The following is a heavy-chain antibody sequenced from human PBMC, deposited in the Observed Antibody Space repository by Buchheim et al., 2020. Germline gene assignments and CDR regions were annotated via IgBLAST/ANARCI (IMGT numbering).Heavy chain of an antibody. CDR1: GYTFTSYG. CDR2: IIPIFGTA. Sequence: QVQLVQSGAEVKKPGASVKVSCKASGYTFTSYGISWVRQAPGQGLEWMGGIIPIFGTANYAQKFQGRVTITADESTSTAYMELSSLRSEDTAVYYCARSVIYYDSSGYYYTGAEGFDYWGQGTL. D-gene: IGHD3-22*01. J-gene: IGHJ4*02. CDR3: ARSVIYYDSSGYYYTGAEGFDY. V-gene: IGHV1-69*13.